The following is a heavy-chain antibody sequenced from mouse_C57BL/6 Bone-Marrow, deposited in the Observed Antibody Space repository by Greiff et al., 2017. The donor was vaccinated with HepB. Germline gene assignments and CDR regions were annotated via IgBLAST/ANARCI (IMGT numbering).Heavy chain of an antibody. Sequence: EVQLQQSGAELVRPGASVKLSCTASGFNIKDYYMPWVQQRPERGLEWIGRIDPEDGDTEYAPKFQGKATMTADTSSNTAYLQLSSLTSEDTAVYYCTTEDDGCFAYWGQGTLVTVSA. J-gene: IGHJ3*01. D-gene: IGHD2-3*01. CDR1: GFNIKDYY. CDR2: IDPEDGDT. V-gene: IGHV14-1*01. CDR3: TTEDDGCFAY.